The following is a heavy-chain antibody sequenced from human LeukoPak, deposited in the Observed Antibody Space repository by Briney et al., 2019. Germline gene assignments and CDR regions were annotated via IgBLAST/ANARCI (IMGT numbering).Heavy chain of an antibody. CDR2: IYPSGST. CDR3: ARLGGYDFWGYFDY. V-gene: IGHV4-61*02. CDR1: GGSISSGSYY. J-gene: IGHJ4*02. Sequence: PSETLSLTCTVSGGSISSGSYYWSWIRQPAGKGLEWIRRIYPSGSTNYNPSLESRVTISVDSSKNQFSLKLSSVTAADTAVYYCARLGGYDFWGYFDYWGPGTLVTVSS. D-gene: IGHD3-3*01.